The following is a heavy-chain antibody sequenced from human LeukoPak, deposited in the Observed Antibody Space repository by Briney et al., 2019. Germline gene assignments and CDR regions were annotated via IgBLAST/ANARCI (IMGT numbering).Heavy chain of an antibody. CDR3: ARNPKSVYDSSGYYYNWFDP. D-gene: IGHD3-22*01. CDR1: GGSITSHS. J-gene: IGHJ5*02. V-gene: IGHV1-69*06. Sequence: SVKVSCKASGGSITSHSITWVRQAPGQGLEWMGSVIPNFVTSKYAQTFQGRVTITADRSTDTAYMGLSSLRSEDTAVYYCARNPKSVYDSSGYYYNWFDPWGQGTLVTVSS. CDR2: VIPNFVTS.